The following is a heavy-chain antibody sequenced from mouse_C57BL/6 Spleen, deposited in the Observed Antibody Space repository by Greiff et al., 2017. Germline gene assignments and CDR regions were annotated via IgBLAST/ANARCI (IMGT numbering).Heavy chain of an antibody. CDR2: IYPGSGNT. CDR3: VRDPYYYCSIGAMDY. Sequence: QVQLQQSGAELVRPGASVKLSCKASGYTFTDYYINWVKQRPGQGLEWIARIYPGSGNTYYNEKFKGKATLTADKSSSTAYMQLSSLTSEDSAVYFCVRDPYYYCSIGAMDYWGQGTSVTVSS. CDR1: GYTFTDYY. D-gene: IGHD1-1*01. V-gene: IGHV1-76*01. J-gene: IGHJ4*01.